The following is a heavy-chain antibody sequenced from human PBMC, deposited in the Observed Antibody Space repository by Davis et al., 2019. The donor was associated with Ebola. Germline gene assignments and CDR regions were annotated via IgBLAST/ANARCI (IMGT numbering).Heavy chain of an antibody. J-gene: IGHJ4*02. CDR3: AKSFGELFPYYFDY. D-gene: IGHD3-10*01. CDR1: GFTFSSYG. V-gene: IGHV3-30*18. Sequence: GESLKISCAASGFTFSSYGMHWVRQAPGKGLEWVAVISYDGSNKYYADSVKGRFTISRDNSKNTLYLQMNSLRAEDTAVYYCAKSFGELFPYYFDYWGQGTLVTVSS. CDR2: ISYDGSNK.